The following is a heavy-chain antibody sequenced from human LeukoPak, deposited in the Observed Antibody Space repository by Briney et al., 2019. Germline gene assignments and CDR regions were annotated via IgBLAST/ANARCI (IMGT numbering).Heavy chain of an antibody. V-gene: IGHV3-64*01. J-gene: IGHJ1*01. D-gene: IGHD3-22*01. CDR3: ATYYYDSGGFHFHH. Sequence: GGSLRLSCAASGFTFRSYGMHWVRQAPGKGLEYVSAISSNGGRTYYANSVKGRFTISRDNSRNTLYLQMGSLRAEDMAVYYCATYYYDSGGFHFHHWGQGTLVAVSS. CDR1: GFTFRSYG. CDR2: ISSNGGRT.